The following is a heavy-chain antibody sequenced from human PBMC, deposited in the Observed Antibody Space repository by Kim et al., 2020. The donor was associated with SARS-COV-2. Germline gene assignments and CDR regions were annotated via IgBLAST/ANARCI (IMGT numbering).Heavy chain of an antibody. V-gene: IGHV4-4*02. D-gene: IGHD6-6*01. Sequence: NDNPSLTSRVTISVDKSKNQFSLKLSSVTAADTAVYYCARGKGEYSSSSRWGQGTLVTVSS. CDR3: ARGKGEYSSSSR. J-gene: IGHJ4*02.